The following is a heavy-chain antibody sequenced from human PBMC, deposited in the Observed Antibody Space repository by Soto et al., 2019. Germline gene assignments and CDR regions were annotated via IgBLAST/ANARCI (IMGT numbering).Heavy chain of an antibody. Sequence: SETLSLTCTVSGGSISSSSYYWGWIRQPPGKGLEWIGSIYYSGSTYNNPSLKSRVTISVDTSKNQFSLKLSSVTAADTAVYYCAGLWFGESYYYYGMAVWGQGTTVTVSS. J-gene: IGHJ6*02. CDR3: AGLWFGESYYYYGMAV. CDR2: IYYSGST. D-gene: IGHD3-10*01. CDR1: GGSISSSSYY. V-gene: IGHV4-39*01.